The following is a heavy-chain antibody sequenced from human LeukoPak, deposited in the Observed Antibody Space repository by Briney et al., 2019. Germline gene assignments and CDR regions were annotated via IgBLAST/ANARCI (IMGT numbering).Heavy chain of an antibody. J-gene: IGHJ4*02. CDR3: AREKLIAQSIFDY. D-gene: IGHD2/OR15-2a*01. CDR1: GITFSSYA. CDR2: ISYDGSNK. Sequence: GGSLRLSCAASGITFSSYAMHWVRQAPGKGLEWVAVISYDGSNKYYADSVKGRFTISRDNSKNTLYLQMNSLRAEDTAVYYCAREKLIAQSIFDYWGQGTLVTVSS. V-gene: IGHV3-30-3*01.